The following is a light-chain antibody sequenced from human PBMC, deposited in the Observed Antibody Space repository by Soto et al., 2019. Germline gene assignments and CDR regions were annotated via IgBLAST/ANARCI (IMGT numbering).Light chain of an antibody. CDR2: TAS. CDR3: QQGRSFPFT. J-gene: IGKJ3*01. V-gene: IGKV1-12*01. Sequence: DIQMTQSPSSVSASVGDRVTITCRASQDISNWLAWYQQKPGKVPHLLIYTASSLQSGVPSRFSGSGSGTKFTLTIDSLQPEDFATYFCQQGRSFPFTFGPGTTVDF. CDR1: QDISNW.